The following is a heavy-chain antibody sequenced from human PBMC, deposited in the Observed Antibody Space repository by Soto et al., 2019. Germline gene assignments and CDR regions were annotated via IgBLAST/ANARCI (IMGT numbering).Heavy chain of an antibody. V-gene: IGHV3-23*01. CDR3: AQYPVPSY. J-gene: IGHJ4*02. CDR1: GFTFSAHA. Sequence: EVQLLESGGGLVQPGGSLRLSCAASGFTFSAHAMTWVRQAPGKGLEWVSGITGSGVGKYYADSVKGRFTISRDNSEITLYLQINSVRAEDTAVYYCAQYPVPSYWGQGALVTVSS. CDR2: ITGSGVGK.